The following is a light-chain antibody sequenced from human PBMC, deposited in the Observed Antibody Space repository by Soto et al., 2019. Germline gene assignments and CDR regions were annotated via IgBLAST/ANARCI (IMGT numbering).Light chain of an antibody. Sequence: EIVLTQSPATLSVSPGERATLSRRASQSVGSNLAWYQQKPGQAPRLLISDASTRATGVPARFSGSGSGTEFTLTISSLQSEDFAVYYCQQYNDWPPLYTFGQGTKLELK. CDR2: DAS. J-gene: IGKJ2*01. V-gene: IGKV3-15*01. CDR1: QSVGSN. CDR3: QQYNDWPPLYT.